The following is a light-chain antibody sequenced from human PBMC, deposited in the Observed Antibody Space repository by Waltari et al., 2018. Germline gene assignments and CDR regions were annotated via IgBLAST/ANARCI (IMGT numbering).Light chain of an antibody. Sequence: SSELTQGPAVSVAMGQTVRITCQGNSLRSYYASWYQQRPGQAPRLVMFDQNNRPSGVPDRFSGSNSDNTASLTITGAQAEDEASYYCHSRDASGVGGSFGGGTKLTVL. CDR1: SLRSYY. V-gene: IGLV3-19*01. J-gene: IGLJ2*01. CDR2: DQN. CDR3: HSRDASGVGGS.